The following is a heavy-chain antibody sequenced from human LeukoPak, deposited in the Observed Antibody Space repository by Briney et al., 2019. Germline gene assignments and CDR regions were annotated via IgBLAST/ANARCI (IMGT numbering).Heavy chain of an antibody. V-gene: IGHV3-23*01. CDR1: GFTFSSYA. CDR2: ISGSGGST. D-gene: IGHD1-26*01. J-gene: IGHJ4*02. CDR3: AKNEKEWELLPAIFDY. Sequence: GGSLRLSCAASGFTFSSYAMSWVRQAPGKGLEWVSAISGSGGSTYYADSVKGRFTISRDNSKNTLYLRMNSLRAEDTAVYYCAKNEKEWELLPAIFDYWGQGTLVTVSS.